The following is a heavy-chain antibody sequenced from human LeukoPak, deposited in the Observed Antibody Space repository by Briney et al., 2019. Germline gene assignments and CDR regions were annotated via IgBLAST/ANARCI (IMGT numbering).Heavy chain of an antibody. CDR3: ARAPSYSSGMEAFDI. D-gene: IGHD6-19*01. V-gene: IGHV4-39*07. Sequence: SETLSLTCSVSGASISSGSNYWGWIRQPPGKTLEWIGSIYSSGSTYYNPSLKSRVTISVDTSKNQFSLKLSSVTAADTAVYYCARAPSYSSGMEAFDIWGQGTMVTVSS. CDR1: GASISSGSNY. J-gene: IGHJ3*02. CDR2: IYSSGST.